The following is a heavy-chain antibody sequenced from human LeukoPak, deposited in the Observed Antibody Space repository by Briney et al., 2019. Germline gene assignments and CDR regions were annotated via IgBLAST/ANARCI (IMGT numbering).Heavy chain of an antibody. CDR2: IYYSGST. D-gene: IGHD3-10*01. V-gene: IGHV4-59*08. CDR3: ARVKMTYYYGSGSPYYFDY. Sequence: SETLSLTCTVSGGSISSYYWSWIRQPPGKGLEWIGYIYYSGSTYYNPSLKSRVTISVDTSKNQFSLKLSSVTAADTAVYYCARVKMTYYYGSGSPYYFDYWGQGTLVTVSS. J-gene: IGHJ4*02. CDR1: GGSISSYY.